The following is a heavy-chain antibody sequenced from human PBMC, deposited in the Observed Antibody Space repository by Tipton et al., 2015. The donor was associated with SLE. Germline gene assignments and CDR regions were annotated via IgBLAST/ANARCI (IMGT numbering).Heavy chain of an antibody. CDR3: ARDSVWVQGVKGAFDI. Sequence: QVQLVQSGAEVKKPGASVKVSCKASGYTFTTYGISWVRQLPGKGLEWIGYIYYSGSTYYNPSLEGRLTISLDTSKNQFSLKLSSVTAADTAVYYCARDSVWVQGVKGAFDIWGQGTMVTVSS. V-gene: IGHV4-31*03. CDR2: IYYSGST. CDR1: GYTFTTYGI. J-gene: IGHJ3*02. D-gene: IGHD3-10*01.